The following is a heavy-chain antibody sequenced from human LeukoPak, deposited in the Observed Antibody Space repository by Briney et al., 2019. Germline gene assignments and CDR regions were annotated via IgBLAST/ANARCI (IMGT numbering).Heavy chain of an antibody. Sequence: GGSLRLSCAASGFTFSSYAMSWVRQAPGKGLEWVSVIYSGGDTYYADSVRGRFTISRDNSRNTLYLHMNSLRAEDTAVYYCARELSIAARNWFDPWGQGTLVTVSS. D-gene: IGHD6-25*01. CDR2: IYSGGDT. V-gene: IGHV3-23*03. J-gene: IGHJ5*02. CDR1: GFTFSSYA. CDR3: ARELSIAARNWFDP.